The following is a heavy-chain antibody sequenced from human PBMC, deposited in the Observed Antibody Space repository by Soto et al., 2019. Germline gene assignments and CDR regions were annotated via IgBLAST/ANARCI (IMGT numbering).Heavy chain of an antibody. Sequence: SETLSLTCTVSGGSVSSGSYYWSWIRQPPGKGLEWIGCIYYSGSTNYNPSLKSRVTISVDTSKNQFSLKLSSVTAADTAVYYCARAPYSSGWYRGAFDIWGQGTMVTVSS. CDR2: IYYSGST. D-gene: IGHD6-19*01. CDR1: GGSVSSGSYY. J-gene: IGHJ3*02. CDR3: ARAPYSSGWYRGAFDI. V-gene: IGHV4-61*01.